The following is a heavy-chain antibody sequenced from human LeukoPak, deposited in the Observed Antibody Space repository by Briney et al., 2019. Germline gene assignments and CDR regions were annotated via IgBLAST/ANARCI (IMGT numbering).Heavy chain of an antibody. V-gene: IGHV3-21*01. J-gene: IGHJ5*02. CDR1: GFTFSSYS. CDR2: ISSSSSYI. D-gene: IGHD3-22*01. Sequence: PGGSLRLSCAASGFTFSSYSMNWVRQAPGKGLEWVSSISSSSSYIYYADSVKGRFTISRDNAKNSLYLQMNSLRAEDTAVYYCARDVTYYYDSSGYYSKPWGQGTLVTVSS. CDR3: ARDVTYYYDSSGYYSKP.